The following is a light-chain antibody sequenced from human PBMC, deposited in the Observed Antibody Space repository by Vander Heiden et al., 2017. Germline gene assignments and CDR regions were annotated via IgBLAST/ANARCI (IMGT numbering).Light chain of an antibody. V-gene: IGLV1-44*01. CDR2: SKN. CDR1: SSNIGSNT. J-gene: IGLJ2*01. CDR3: AACDDSLNGVV. Sequence: QSVLTQPPSASGTPGQRVTISCSGSSSNIGSNTVNWYQQLPGTAPKLLIYSKNQRPSGVPDRFAGSKSVPSASLAISGLQAEDEADYYCAACDDSLNGVVVGGGTKLTVL.